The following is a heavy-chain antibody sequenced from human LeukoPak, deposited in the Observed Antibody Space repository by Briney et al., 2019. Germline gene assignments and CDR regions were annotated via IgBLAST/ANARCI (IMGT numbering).Heavy chain of an antibody. CDR3: ARFSRITWGDWGDAFDI. Sequence: PSETLSLTCSVYGGSFSDYFWSWIRQSPGKGLEWIGEIDDGGNTSYNPSLMSRVIVSMEKSKKQFSLVMRSVAAADTAVYYCARFSRITWGDWGDAFDIWGQGTTVIVSS. J-gene: IGHJ3*02. V-gene: IGHV4-34*01. D-gene: IGHD2-21*02. CDR1: GGSFSDYF. CDR2: IDDGGNT.